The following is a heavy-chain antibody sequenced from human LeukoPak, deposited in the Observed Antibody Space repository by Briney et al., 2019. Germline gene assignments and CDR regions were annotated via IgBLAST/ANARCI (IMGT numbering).Heavy chain of an antibody. Sequence: SETLSLTCTVSGGSISSSSYYWGWIRQPPGKGLDWMGSIYYSGSTYYDPSLKSRVTISVDTSKNQFSLKLSSVTAADTAVYYCARPGYSSAPDDAFDIWGQGTMVTVSS. CDR1: GGSISSSSYY. CDR2: IYYSGST. CDR3: ARPGYSSAPDDAFDI. J-gene: IGHJ3*02. V-gene: IGHV4-39*01. D-gene: IGHD6-25*01.